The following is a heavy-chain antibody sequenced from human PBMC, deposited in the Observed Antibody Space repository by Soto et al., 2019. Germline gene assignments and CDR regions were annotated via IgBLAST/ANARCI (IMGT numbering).Heavy chain of an antibody. Sequence: SLRLSCEASGLTFSNYGMHWVRQAPGKGLEWVAVIASDGRDKKFADSVKGRFTISRDNSRDTLYLQMNSLRPEDTALYYCAKDRAVRAASYYFDYWGQGTLVTVSS. CDR2: IASDGRDK. V-gene: IGHV3-30*18. CDR3: AKDRAVRAASYYFDY. D-gene: IGHD6-13*01. CDR1: GLTFSNYG. J-gene: IGHJ4*02.